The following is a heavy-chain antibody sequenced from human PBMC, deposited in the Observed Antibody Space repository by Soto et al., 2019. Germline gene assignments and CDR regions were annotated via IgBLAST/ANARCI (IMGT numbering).Heavy chain of an antibody. CDR1: GFTFSDYY. CDR2: ISSSRSDT. D-gene: IGHD6-19*01. J-gene: IGHJ4*02. CDR3: ARSGYSSGWNGFDY. Sequence: QVQLVESGEGLVKPGGSLRLSCAASGFTFSDYYMSWIRQAPGKGLEWVSYISSSRSDTNYADSVKGRFTISRDNAKKSLNLQMNSLRAEDTAVYYCARSGYSSGWNGFDYWGQGTLVTVSS. V-gene: IGHV3-11*05.